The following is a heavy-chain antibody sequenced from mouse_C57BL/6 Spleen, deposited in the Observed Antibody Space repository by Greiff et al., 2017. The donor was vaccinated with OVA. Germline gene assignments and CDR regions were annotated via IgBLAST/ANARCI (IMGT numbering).Heavy chain of an antibody. CDR3: ARDYGSSSVAY. J-gene: IGHJ3*01. D-gene: IGHD1-1*01. Sequence: QVQLKESGTELVKPGASVKLSCKASGYTFTSYWMHWVKQRPGQGLEWIGNINPSNGGTNYNEKLKSKVTLTVDNSSSTAYMQLSSLKSEDSAVYYCARDYGSSSVAYWGQGTLVTVSA. CDR1: GYTFTSYW. V-gene: IGHV1-53*01. CDR2: INPSNGGT.